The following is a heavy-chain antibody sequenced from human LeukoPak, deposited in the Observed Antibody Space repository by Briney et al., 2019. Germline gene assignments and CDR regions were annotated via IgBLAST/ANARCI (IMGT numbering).Heavy chain of an antibody. D-gene: IGHD2-2*02. CDR2: IYPGDSDT. CDR1: GSSFPNYW. J-gene: IGHJ5*02. Sequence: GESLQISCQGSGSSFPNYWIGWVRQMPGKGLEWMGIIYPGDSDTRYSPSFQDQVTISVDKSISTAYLQWSSLKASDTAMYYCARGPYAYTSSATLGSYNWFDPWGQGSLVTVSS. V-gene: IGHV5-51*01. CDR3: ARGPYAYTSSATLGSYNWFDP.